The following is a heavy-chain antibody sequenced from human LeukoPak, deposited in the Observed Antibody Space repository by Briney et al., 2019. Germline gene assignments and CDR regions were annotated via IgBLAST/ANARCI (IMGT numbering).Heavy chain of an antibody. CDR2: INTSGST. Sequence: SETQSLTCSLWSGSIRSYYGRWLRQPGGEGLEGIGRINTSGSTNYNPPLKSRVTRSVDTSKNPFSLKLSSVTAADTAVYYCARRPQNSSGWTRKINWFDPWGQGTLVTVSS. V-gene: IGHV4-4*07. CDR3: ARRPQNSSGWTRKINWFDP. J-gene: IGHJ5*02. D-gene: IGHD6-19*01. CDR1: SGSIRSYY.